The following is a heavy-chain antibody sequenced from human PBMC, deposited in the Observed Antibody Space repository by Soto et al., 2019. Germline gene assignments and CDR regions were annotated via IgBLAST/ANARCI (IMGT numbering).Heavy chain of an antibody. Sequence: VSLRLSCAASGFNFYNYAMTWVRQAPGKGLEWVSGISGDGTRTYYGDSVKGRFTISRDNSKNTVFLQMNSLRAEDTALYYCVKDLRPNRGWFGPWGQGTRVTVPQ. CDR2: ISGDGTRT. J-gene: IGHJ5*02. CDR3: VKDLRPNRGWFGP. D-gene: IGHD3-3*01. CDR1: GFNFYNYA. V-gene: IGHV3-23*01.